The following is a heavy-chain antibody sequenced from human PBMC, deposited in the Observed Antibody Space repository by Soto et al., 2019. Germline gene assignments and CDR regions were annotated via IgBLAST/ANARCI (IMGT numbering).Heavy chain of an antibody. CDR3: ARVQTFRFLQWFSEF. V-gene: IGHV3-53*01. J-gene: IGHJ4*02. CDR1: RFTGSSNY. Sequence: PGLSLRLSCSAARFTGSSNYMTCVRQAPGKGLEWVSVIYSGGSTYYADSVKGRFSISRDNSKNTLYLQMNSLRAEDTAVYYCARVQTFRFLQWFSEFWGQGSLVAVSS. CDR2: IYSGGST. D-gene: IGHD3-3*01.